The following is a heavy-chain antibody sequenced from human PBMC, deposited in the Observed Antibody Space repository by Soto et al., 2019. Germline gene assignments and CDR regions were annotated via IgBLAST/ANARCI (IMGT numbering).Heavy chain of an antibody. CDR3: VRHAPDFDWSSKFDY. Sequence: SETRPLTCTVSGGSISSSSYYWGWIRQPPGKGLEWIGSIFYSGSTYYNPSLKSRVAISVDTSKNQFSLKLTSVTAADTAVYYCVRHAPDFDWSSKFDYWGQGTQVT. V-gene: IGHV4-39*01. D-gene: IGHD3-9*01. J-gene: IGHJ4*02. CDR2: IFYSGST. CDR1: GGSISSSSYY.